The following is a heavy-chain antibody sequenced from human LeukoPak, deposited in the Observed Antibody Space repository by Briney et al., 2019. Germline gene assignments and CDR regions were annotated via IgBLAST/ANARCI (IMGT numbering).Heavy chain of an antibody. CDR3: AKSLQGDYYYYGMDV. CDR1: GGSLTTYY. V-gene: IGHV4-59*01. CDR2: FYYSGGP. Sequence: SETLSLTCTVSGGSLTTYYWSWIRQPPGKGLEGIGYFYYSGGPNYNPSLKSRVTISADTSRNQFSLKLSSVTAADSAVYYCAKSLQGDYYYYGMDVWGQGTTVTVSS. J-gene: IGHJ6*02.